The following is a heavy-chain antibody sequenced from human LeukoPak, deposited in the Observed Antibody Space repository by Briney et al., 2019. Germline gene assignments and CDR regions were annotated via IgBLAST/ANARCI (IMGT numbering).Heavy chain of an antibody. CDR3: ARLPLAWGNPPEYYYYGMDV. CDR2: INHSGST. Sequence: SETLSLTCAVYGGSFSGYYWSWIRQPPGKGLEWIGEINHSGSTNYNPSLKSRGTISVDTSKKQFSLKLSSVTAADTAVYYCARLPLAWGNPPEYYYYGMDVWGQGTTVTVSS. J-gene: IGHJ6*02. D-gene: IGHD7-27*01. V-gene: IGHV4-34*01. CDR1: GGSFSGYY.